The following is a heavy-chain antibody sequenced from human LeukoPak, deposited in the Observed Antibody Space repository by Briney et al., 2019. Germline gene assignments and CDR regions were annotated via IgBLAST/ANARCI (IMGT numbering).Heavy chain of an antibody. D-gene: IGHD3-9*01. V-gene: IGHV1-18*04. J-gene: IGHJ4*02. CDR2: ISAYNGNT. CDR3: ARDGLYYDILTGYYSPFDY. CDR1: GYTFNSYG. Sequence: ASVKVSCKASGYTFNSYGISWVRQAPGQGLEWLGWISAYNGNTNYAQKLQGRVTMTTDTSTSTAYMELRSLRSDDTAVYYCARDGLYYDILTGYYSPFDYWGQGTLVTVSS.